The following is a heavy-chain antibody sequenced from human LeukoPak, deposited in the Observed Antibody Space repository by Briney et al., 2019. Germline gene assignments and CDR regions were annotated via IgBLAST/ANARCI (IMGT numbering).Heavy chain of an antibody. CDR1: GGSFSGYY. J-gene: IGHJ4*02. CDR2: INHSGST. D-gene: IGHD1-26*01. CDR3: ARGRGIVGATYFDY. Sequence: PSETLSLTCAVYGGSFSGYYLSWIRQPPGKGLEWIGEINHSGSTNYNPSLKSRVTISVDTSKNQFSLKLSSVTAADTAVYYCARGRGIVGATYFDYWGQGTLVTVSS. V-gene: IGHV4-34*01.